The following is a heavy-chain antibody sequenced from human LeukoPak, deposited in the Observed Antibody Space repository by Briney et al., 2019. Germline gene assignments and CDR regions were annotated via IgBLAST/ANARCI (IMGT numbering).Heavy chain of an antibody. Sequence: GGSLRLSCAISGFTFRDDYMTWVRQAPGKGLESVSVIYIDGSTYYADSVKGRSTISRDNSKNILYFQMNTLRAEDTAVYHCATGGGRGYSYGALDYWGQGTPVTVSS. CDR1: GFTFRDDY. CDR3: ATGGGRGYSYGALDY. CDR2: IYIDGST. V-gene: IGHV3-66*01. J-gene: IGHJ4*02. D-gene: IGHD5-18*01.